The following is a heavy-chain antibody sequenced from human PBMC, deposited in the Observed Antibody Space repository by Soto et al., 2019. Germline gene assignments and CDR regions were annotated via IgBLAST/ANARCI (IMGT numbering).Heavy chain of an antibody. CDR2: IYYRGST. Sequence: PSETLSLTCIVSGGSISNYYWSWIRQPPGKGLEWIGYIYYRGSTNYNPSLKSRVTISVDTSKNQFSLKLSSVTAADTAVYYCARGGYNWNDVTDYWGQGPLVTVS. CDR1: GGSISNYY. D-gene: IGHD1-20*01. CDR3: ARGGYNWNDVTDY. V-gene: IGHV4-59*01. J-gene: IGHJ4*02.